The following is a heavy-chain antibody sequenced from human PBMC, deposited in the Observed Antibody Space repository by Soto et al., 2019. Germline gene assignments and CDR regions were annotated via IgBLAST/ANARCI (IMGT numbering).Heavy chain of an antibody. D-gene: IGHD5-18*01. CDR3: ARERIQLWASYYYYGMDV. J-gene: IGHJ6*02. CDR1: GYTFTSYY. CDR2: INPNSGGT. V-gene: IGHV1-2*04. Sequence: ASVKVSCKASGYTFTSYYMHWVRQAPGQGLEWMGWINPNSGGTNYAQKFQGWVTMTRDTSISTAYMELSRLRSDDTAVYYCARERIQLWASYYYYGMDVWGQGTTVTVSS.